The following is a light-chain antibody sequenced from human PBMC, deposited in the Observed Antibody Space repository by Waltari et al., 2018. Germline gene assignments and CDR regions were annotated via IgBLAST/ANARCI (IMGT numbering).Light chain of an antibody. CDR1: SSDVGGYNY. CDR2: EVS. V-gene: IGLV2-8*01. CDR3: SSYAGSNTYVL. Sequence: QSALTQPPSASGSPGQSVTISCTGTSSDVGGYNYASWYQQHPGKVPKLVIFEVSKRPSGVPARLSGSRSGNTAALTVSGLQAEDEADYYCSSYAGSNTYVLFGGGTKLTVL. J-gene: IGLJ2*01.